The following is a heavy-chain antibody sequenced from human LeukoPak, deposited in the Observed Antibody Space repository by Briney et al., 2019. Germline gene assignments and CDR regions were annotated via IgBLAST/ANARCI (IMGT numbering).Heavy chain of an antibody. CDR2: ISGSGGST. D-gene: IGHD2-8*01. J-gene: IGHJ6*02. CDR3: AKDVAPDCTNGVCYPRYYYYGMDV. CDR1: GGTFSSYA. Sequence: SCKASGGTFSSYAISWVRQAPGKGLEWVSAISGSGGSTYYADSVKGRFTISRDNSKNTLYLQMNSLRAEDTAVYYCAKDVAPDCTNGVCYPRYYYYGMDVWGQGTTVTVSS. V-gene: IGHV3-23*01.